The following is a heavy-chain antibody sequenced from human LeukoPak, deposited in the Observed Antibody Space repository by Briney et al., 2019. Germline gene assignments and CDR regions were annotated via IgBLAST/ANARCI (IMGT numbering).Heavy chain of an antibody. CDR2: INSDGSST. CDR1: GFTFSSYA. D-gene: IGHD4-17*01. CDR3: ARDRYGDYIKFDP. J-gene: IGHJ5*02. Sequence: GGSLRLSCAASGFTFSSYAMSWVRQAPGKGLVWVSRINSDGSSTSYADSVKGRFTISRDNAKNTPYLQMNSLRAEDTAVYYCARDRYGDYIKFDPWGQGTLVTVSS. V-gene: IGHV3-74*01.